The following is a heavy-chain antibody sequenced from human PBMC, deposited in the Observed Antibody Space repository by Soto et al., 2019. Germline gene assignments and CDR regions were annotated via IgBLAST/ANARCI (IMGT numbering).Heavy chain of an antibody. CDR2: IHYSGST. D-gene: IGHD5-12*01. V-gene: IGHV4-59*12. Sequence: SETLSLTCTVSGGSISSYYWDWIRQHPGKGPEWIGYIHYSGSTNYNPSPKSRVTISVDTSKNQFSLKLSSVTAADTAVYYCARDRLVAHFDYWGQGTLVTVSS. CDR1: GGSISSYY. CDR3: ARDRLVAHFDY. J-gene: IGHJ4*02.